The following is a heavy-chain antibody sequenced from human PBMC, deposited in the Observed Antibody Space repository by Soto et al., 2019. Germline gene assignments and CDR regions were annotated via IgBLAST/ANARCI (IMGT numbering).Heavy chain of an antibody. CDR2: ISGSGEMT. Sequence: EVQLLESGGALVQPGGSLRLACAASGFTFRGEAMNWVRQAPGKGLEWVSSISGSGEMTHYAESVKGRFTISRDTSKNPLHLQMESLRAEDTAVYYCARSEMTYNWNDWGQGTLVTVSS. J-gene: IGHJ4*02. CDR1: GFTFRGEA. V-gene: IGHV3-23*01. CDR3: ARSEMTYNWND. D-gene: IGHD1-20*01.